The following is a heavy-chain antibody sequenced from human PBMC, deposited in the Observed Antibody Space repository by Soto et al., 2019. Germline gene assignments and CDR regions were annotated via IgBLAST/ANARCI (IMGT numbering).Heavy chain of an antibody. CDR1: GFTFSSYP. D-gene: IGHD2-2*01. CDR2: IGDSHLST. J-gene: IGHJ6*02. Sequence: EVQLLESGGGLVQPGGSLRLSCAASGFTFSSYPMNWVRLAPGKGLEWVSTIGDSHLSTYYPDSVRGRFTISRDDSRNTLYLQMNSLRAEDTAVYYCAKSGYQRPPKYFYYGLDVWGQGTTVTVSS. CDR3: AKSGYQRPPKYFYYGLDV. V-gene: IGHV3-23*01.